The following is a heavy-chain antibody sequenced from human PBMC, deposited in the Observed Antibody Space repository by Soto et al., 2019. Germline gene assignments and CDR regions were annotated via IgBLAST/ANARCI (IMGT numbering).Heavy chain of an antibody. CDR2: IYYTGST. CDR3: ARSDYGDYDGYFDY. J-gene: IGHJ4*02. V-gene: IGHV4-59*01. D-gene: IGHD4-17*01. CDR1: GGSIRSYY. Sequence: PSETLSLTCTVSGGSIRSYYWSWIRQPPGKRLEWIGYIYYTGSTNYNPSLKSRVTISVDTSKNQFSLKLSSVTAADTAVYYCARSDYGDYDGYFDYWGQGTLVTVSS.